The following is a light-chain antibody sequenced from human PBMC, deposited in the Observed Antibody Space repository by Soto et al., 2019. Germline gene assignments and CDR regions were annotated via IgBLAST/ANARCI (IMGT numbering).Light chain of an antibody. CDR3: QQYSTSGGYT. Sequence: EIVLTQSPGTLSLSPGERATLSCRASQSVRSSYLAWFQLKPGQAPRLLIYGASSRATGIPDRFSGSGSGTDFTLTISGLEPEDFAVYFCQQYSTSGGYTFGQGTKLEIK. J-gene: IGKJ2*01. V-gene: IGKV3-20*01. CDR2: GAS. CDR1: QSVRSSY.